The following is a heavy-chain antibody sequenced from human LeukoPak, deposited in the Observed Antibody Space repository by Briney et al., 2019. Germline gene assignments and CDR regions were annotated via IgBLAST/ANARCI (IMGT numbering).Heavy chain of an antibody. CDR2: IYYSGST. D-gene: IGHD6-19*01. V-gene: IGHV4-59*01. Sequence: ASETLSLTCTVSGGSISSYYWSWIRQPPGKGLEWIGYIYYSGSTNYNPSLKRRVTISLDPSKNQFSLKLSAVTAADTAVYYCARADGYSSGWYFDHWGQGTLVTVSS. CDR3: ARADGYSSGWYFDH. CDR1: GGSISSYY. J-gene: IGHJ4*02.